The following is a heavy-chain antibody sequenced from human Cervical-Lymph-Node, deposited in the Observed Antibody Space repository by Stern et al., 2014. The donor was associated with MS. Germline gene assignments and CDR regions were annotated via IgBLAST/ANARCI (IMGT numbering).Heavy chain of an antibody. J-gene: IGHJ4*02. CDR1: GGSISSGGYY. V-gene: IGHV4-31*03. Sequence: VQLVQSGPGLVKPSQTLSLTCTVSGGSISSGGYYWSWIRQHPGKGLEWIGYIYYSGSTYYNPSLKSRVTISVDTSKNQFSLKLSSVTAADTAVYYCARDGDGYNYAPFDWGQGTLVTVSS. CDR3: ARDGDGYNYAPFD. CDR2: IYYSGST. D-gene: IGHD5-24*01.